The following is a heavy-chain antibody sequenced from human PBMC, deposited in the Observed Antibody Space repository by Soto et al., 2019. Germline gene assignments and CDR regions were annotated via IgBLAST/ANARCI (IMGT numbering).Heavy chain of an antibody. CDR2: IMPIFGTA. D-gene: IGHD2-15*01. V-gene: IGHV1-69*13. CDR1: GGTFSNYA. J-gene: IGHJ6*02. CDR3: ASPARYCSGGSCYPMGYGMDV. Sequence: GASVKVSCKASGGTFSNYAFSWVRQAPGQGLEWLGGIMPIFGTANYAQKFQGRVTITADESTSTAYMELSSLRSEDTAVYYCASPARYCSGGSCYPMGYGMDVWGQGTTVTVS.